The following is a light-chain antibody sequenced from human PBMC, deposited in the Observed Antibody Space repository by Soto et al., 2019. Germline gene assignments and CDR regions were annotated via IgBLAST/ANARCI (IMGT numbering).Light chain of an antibody. J-gene: IGLJ1*01. V-gene: IGLV2-8*01. CDR3: SSYAGSNNYV. CDR2: EVS. Sequence: SALTQPPSASGSPGQSVTISCTGISSDVGGYNYVSWYQQHPGKAPKLMIYEVSKRPSGVPDRFSGSKSGNTASLTVSGLQAEDEADYYCSSYAGSNNYVLGTGTKVTVL. CDR1: SSDVGGYNY.